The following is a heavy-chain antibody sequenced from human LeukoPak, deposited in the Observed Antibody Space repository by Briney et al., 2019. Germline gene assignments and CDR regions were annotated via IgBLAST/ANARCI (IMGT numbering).Heavy chain of an antibody. Sequence: ASVRVSCKASGYTFTSYYMHWVRQAPGQGLEWMGIIDPSGGSTSYAQKFQGRVTMTRDTSTSTVYMELSSLRSEDTAVYYCARGSNVQLWLIDWGQGTLVAVSS. J-gene: IGHJ4*02. D-gene: IGHD5-18*01. CDR1: GYTFTSYY. CDR2: IDPSGGST. V-gene: IGHV1-46*01. CDR3: ARGSNVQLWLID.